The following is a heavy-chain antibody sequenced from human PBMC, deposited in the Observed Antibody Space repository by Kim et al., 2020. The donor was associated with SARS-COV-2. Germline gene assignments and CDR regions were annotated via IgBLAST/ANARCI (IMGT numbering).Heavy chain of an antibody. Sequence: ASVKVSCKASGYTFTSYGISWVRQAPGQGLEWMGWISAYNGNTNYAQKLQGRVTMTTDTSTSTAYMELRSLRSDDTAVYYCARVTMVRGVIIGGYYYYGMDVWGQGTTVTVSS. CDR2: ISAYNGNT. CDR1: GYTFTSYG. CDR3: ARVTMVRGVIIGGYYYYGMDV. J-gene: IGHJ6*02. V-gene: IGHV1-18*01. D-gene: IGHD3-10*01.